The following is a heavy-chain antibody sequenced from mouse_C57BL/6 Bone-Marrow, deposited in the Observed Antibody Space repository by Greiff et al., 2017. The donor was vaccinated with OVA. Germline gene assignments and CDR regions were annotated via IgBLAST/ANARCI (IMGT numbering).Heavy chain of an antibody. CDR3: ARVAYYSNLFAF. Sequence: DVQLQESGPGLVKPSQSLSLTCSVTGYSITSGYYWNWIRQFPGNKLEWMGYISYDGSNNYNPSLKNRISITRDTPKNQFFLKLNSVTTEDTATYYCARVAYYSNLFAFWGQGTLVTVSA. D-gene: IGHD2-5*01. CDR1: GYSITSGYY. V-gene: IGHV3-6*01. CDR2: ISYDGSN. J-gene: IGHJ3*01.